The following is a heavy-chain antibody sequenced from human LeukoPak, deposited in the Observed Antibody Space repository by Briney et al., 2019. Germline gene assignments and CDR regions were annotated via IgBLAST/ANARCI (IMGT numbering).Heavy chain of an antibody. CDR1: GGSISSYY. V-gene: IGHV4-59*01. D-gene: IGHD3-22*01. J-gene: IGHJ6*02. Sequence: KPSETLSLTCTVSGGSISSYYWSWIRQPPGKGLEWIGYIYYSGSTNYNPSLKSRVTISVDTSKNQFSLKLSSVTAADTAVYYCARGPSRRPTTYYYDSSGSRRMDGMDVWGQGTTVTVSS. CDR2: IYYSGST. CDR3: ARGPSRRPTTYYYDSSGSRRMDGMDV.